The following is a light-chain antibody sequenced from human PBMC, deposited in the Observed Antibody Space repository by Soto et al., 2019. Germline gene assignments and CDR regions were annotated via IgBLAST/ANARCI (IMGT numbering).Light chain of an antibody. Sequence: QSALTQPASGSGSPGQSITISCTGTSSDVGGFNYVSWYQQHPGKAPKLMIYDVTNRPSGVSYRFSGSKSGNTASLTISGLQAEDEADYYCNSYTSSSTYVFGTGTKVT. J-gene: IGLJ1*01. CDR3: NSYTSSSTYV. V-gene: IGLV2-14*03. CDR2: DVT. CDR1: SSDVGGFNY.